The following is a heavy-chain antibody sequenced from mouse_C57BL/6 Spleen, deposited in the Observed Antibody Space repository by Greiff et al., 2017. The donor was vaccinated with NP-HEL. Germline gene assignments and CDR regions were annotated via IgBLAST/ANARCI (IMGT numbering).Heavy chain of an antibody. CDR2: ISDGGSYT. J-gene: IGHJ1*03. CDR1: GFTFSSYA. CDR3: ARDSSYYYGSSYVNWYFDV. Sequence: EVKLVESGGGLVKPGGSLKLSCAASGFTFSSYAMSWVRQTPEKRLEWVATISDGGSYTYYPDNVKGRFTISRDNAKNNLYLQMSHLKSEDTAMYYCARDSSYYYGSSYVNWYFDVWGTGTTVTVSS. V-gene: IGHV5-4*01. D-gene: IGHD1-1*01.